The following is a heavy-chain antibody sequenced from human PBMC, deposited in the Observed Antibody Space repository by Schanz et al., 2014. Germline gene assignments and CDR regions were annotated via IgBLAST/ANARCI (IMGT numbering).Heavy chain of an antibody. CDR3: AKGKDSPYYFDD. CDR1: GFSFSGYG. V-gene: IGHV3-30*02. Sequence: VQLVESGGGVAQPGGSLRLSCAASGFSFSGYGMHWVRQAPGKGLEWVAYIRFDASAKYYGDSVEGRFTISRDNSRNPLYMKMTGLSAEETAIYYCAKGKDSPYYFDDWGQGTLVTVSS. D-gene: IGHD2-15*01. J-gene: IGHJ4*02. CDR2: IRFDASAK.